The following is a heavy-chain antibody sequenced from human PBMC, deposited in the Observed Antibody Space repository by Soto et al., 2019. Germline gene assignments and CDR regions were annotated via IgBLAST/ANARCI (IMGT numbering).Heavy chain of an antibody. Sequence: SAKVSCTAPGGTCSSYSITWVRQAPGQGLEWMGGIIPIFGTANYAQKFQGRVTITADESTSTAYMELSSLRSEDTAVYYCARGGQWLGIDFDYWGQGTLVTDSA. CDR1: GGTCSSYS. CDR3: ARGGQWLGIDFDY. J-gene: IGHJ4*02. D-gene: IGHD6-19*01. V-gene: IGHV1-69*01. CDR2: IIPIFGTA.